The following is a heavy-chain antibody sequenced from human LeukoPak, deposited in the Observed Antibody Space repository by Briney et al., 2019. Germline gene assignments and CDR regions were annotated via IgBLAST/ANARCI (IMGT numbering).Heavy chain of an antibody. Sequence: SETLSLTCTASGYSISSGYYWGWIRQPPGKGLEWIGSIYHSGSTYYNPSLKSRVTISVDTSKNQFSLKLSSVTAADTAVYYCARTSNDDDYFDYWGQGTLVTVSS. CDR2: IYHSGST. J-gene: IGHJ4*02. CDR1: GYSISSGYY. CDR3: ARTSNDDDYFDY. D-gene: IGHD1-1*01. V-gene: IGHV4-38-2*02.